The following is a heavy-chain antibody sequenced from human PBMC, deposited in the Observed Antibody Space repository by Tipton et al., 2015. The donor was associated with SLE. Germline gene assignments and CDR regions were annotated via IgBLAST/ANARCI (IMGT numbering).Heavy chain of an antibody. D-gene: IGHD2-21*02. V-gene: IGHV4-4*02. J-gene: IGHJ6*02. CDR3: ARGMVTWRGAIIGVDV. CDR2: IHQSGST. CDR1: GGSIFSTNW. Sequence: TLSLTCAVSGGSIFSTNWWSWVRQPPGKGLEWVGEIHQSGSTNYNPSLKSRVTILVDKSKNQFSLKLTSVTAPDTAVYYCARGMVTWRGAIIGVDVWGQGTTVNVSS.